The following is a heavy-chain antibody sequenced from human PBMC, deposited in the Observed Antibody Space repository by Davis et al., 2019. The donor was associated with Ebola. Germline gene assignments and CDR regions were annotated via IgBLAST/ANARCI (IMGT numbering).Heavy chain of an antibody. CDR3: ARQYNWNDVWYFDY. Sequence: SETLSLTCTVSGGSISSYYWSWIRQPPEKGLEWIGYIYYSGSTNYNPSLKSRVTISVDTSKNQFSLKLSSVTAADTAVYYCARQYNWNDVWYFDYWGQGTLVTVSS. CDR2: IYYSGST. J-gene: IGHJ4*02. D-gene: IGHD1-20*01. V-gene: IGHV4-59*08. CDR1: GGSISSYY.